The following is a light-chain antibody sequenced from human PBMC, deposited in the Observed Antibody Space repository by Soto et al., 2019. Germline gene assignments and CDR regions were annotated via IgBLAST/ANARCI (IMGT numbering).Light chain of an antibody. J-gene: IGKJ4*01. CDR2: AAS. Sequence: DIQMTQSPSSLSASVGDRVTITCRASQSIRSYLNWYQQKPGKAPKLLIYAASSLQSGVPSRFSGSGPGTDFTLTISSLQPEDFATYSCQQSYSTPLTFGGGTKVDIK. CDR1: QSIRSY. V-gene: IGKV1-39*01. CDR3: QQSYSTPLT.